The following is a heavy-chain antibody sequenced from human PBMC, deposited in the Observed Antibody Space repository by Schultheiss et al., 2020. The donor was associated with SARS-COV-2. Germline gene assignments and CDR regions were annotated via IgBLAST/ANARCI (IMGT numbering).Heavy chain of an antibody. CDR3: AREETYYYDSSGYYDAFDI. CDR2: ISHDGSNK. CDR1: GLTFSSDA. J-gene: IGHJ3*02. Sequence: GGSLRLSCTASGLTFSSDAMHWVRQAPGKGLEWVSVISHDGSNKYYVDSVKGRFTISRDNSKNMLYLQMNTLRAEDTAVYYCAREETYYYDSSGYYDAFDIWGQGTMVTVSS. V-gene: IGHV3-30-3*01. D-gene: IGHD3-22*01.